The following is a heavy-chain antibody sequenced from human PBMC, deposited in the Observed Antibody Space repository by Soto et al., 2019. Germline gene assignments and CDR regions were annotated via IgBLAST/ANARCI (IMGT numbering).Heavy chain of an antibody. J-gene: IGHJ4*02. CDR1: GFTFSSYA. D-gene: IGHD3-16*01. V-gene: IGHV3-30-3*01. CDR2: MSYDGSNK. Sequence: QVQLVESGGGVVQPGRSLRLSCAASGFTFSSYAMHWVRRAPGKGLEWMAVMSYDGSNKYYADSVKGRFTISRDNSKNKLDLPTNRLRPEDQALYYCARDGGAYWGQGTLVIVSS. CDR3: ARDGGAY.